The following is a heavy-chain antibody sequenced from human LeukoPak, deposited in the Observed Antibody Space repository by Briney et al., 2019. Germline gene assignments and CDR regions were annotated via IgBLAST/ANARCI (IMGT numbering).Heavy chain of an antibody. Sequence: PGGSLRLSCAASGFTFSSYSMNWVRQAPGKGLEWVSYITSSSSIIYYGDSVKGRFAVSRDNAKNTLYLQMHSLRVEDTAMYYCARGLRDRYGMDVWGQGTTVTVSS. CDR3: ARGLRDRYGMDV. J-gene: IGHJ6*02. V-gene: IGHV3-48*04. CDR1: GFTFSSYS. CDR2: ITSSSSII.